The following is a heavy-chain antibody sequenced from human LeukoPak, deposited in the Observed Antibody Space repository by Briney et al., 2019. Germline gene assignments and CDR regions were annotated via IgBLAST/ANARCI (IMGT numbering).Heavy chain of an antibody. J-gene: IGHJ4*02. CDR2: ISGSGGST. Sequence: GGSLRLSCAASGFTFSSYAMSWVRQAPGKGLEWVSAISGSGGSTYYADSVKGRFTISRDNSKNTLYLQMNSLRAEDTAVYYCANDVYYGSGTETFDYWGQGTLATVSS. CDR1: GFTFSSYA. CDR3: ANDVYYGSGTETFDY. V-gene: IGHV3-23*01. D-gene: IGHD3-10*01.